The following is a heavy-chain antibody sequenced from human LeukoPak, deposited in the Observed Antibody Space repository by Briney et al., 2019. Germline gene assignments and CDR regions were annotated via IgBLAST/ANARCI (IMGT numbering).Heavy chain of an antibody. D-gene: IGHD3-22*01. CDR1: GGSISSSSYY. V-gene: IGHV4-39*01. CDR3: ARLPDYDSSGYKAY. J-gene: IGHJ4*02. CDR2: IYYGGST. Sequence: SETLSLTCTVSGGSISSSSYYWGWVRQPPGKGLEWIGSIYYGGSTYYYPSLKSRVTISVDTSKNQFSLKLSSVTAADTAVYYCARLPDYDSSGYKAYWGQGTLVTVSS.